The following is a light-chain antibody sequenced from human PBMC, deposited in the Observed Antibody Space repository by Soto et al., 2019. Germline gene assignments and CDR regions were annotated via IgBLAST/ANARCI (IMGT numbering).Light chain of an antibody. Sequence: QSVLTQPASVSGSPGQSITISCTGTSSDVGGYNYVSWYQQHPGKAPKLMIYDVSNRPSGVSNRFPGSKSGNTAPLTISGLQAEDEADYYCKSYTSSSTNVFGTGTKVTVL. CDR3: KSYTSSSTNV. V-gene: IGLV2-14*01. J-gene: IGLJ1*01. CDR2: DVS. CDR1: SSDVGGYNY.